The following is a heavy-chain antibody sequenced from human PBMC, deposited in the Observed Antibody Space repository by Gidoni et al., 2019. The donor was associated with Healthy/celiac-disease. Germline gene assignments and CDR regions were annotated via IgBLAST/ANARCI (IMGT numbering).Heavy chain of an antibody. CDR3: ARAPSWVAVEVDYYYGMDV. Sequence: QVQLVQSGAEVKKPGSSVKVSCKASGGTFSSSAISWVRQAPGQGLEWMGGIIPIFGTANYAQKFQGRVTITADESTSTAYMELSSLRSEDTAVYYCARAPSWVAVEVDYYYGMDVWGQGTTVTVSS. J-gene: IGHJ6*02. CDR2: IIPIFGTA. D-gene: IGHD6-19*01. V-gene: IGHV1-69*01. CDR1: GGTFSSSA.